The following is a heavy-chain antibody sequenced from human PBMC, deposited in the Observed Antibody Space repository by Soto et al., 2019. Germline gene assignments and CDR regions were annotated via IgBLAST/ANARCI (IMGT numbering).Heavy chain of an antibody. V-gene: IGHV3-21*01. CDR3: SMGTLSGDAGSFNYLAF. J-gene: IGHJ4*02. D-gene: IGHD1-26*01. CDR2: TSYSSTYK. CDR1: GFNFSGHI. Sequence: GGSLRLSCAAAGFNFSGHIMNWVRQPPGKGLEWVSSTSYSSTYKYYADSVRGRFTISRDDAQNSLYLQMDSLRAEDTAVYYCSMGTLSGDAGSFNYLAFSGQGTLVIVSS.